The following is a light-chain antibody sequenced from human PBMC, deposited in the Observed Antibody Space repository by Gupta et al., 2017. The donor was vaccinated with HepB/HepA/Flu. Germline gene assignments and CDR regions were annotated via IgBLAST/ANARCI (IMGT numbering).Light chain of an antibody. CDR3: SSYAGSDNFGV. CDR2: EVT. V-gene: IGLV2-8*01. Sequence: QSALTQPPSASGSPGQSVTISCTGTSSDVGDYNYVYWYQHHPVKAPKLIIYEVTKRPSGVPDRFSGSKSGNTASVTVSGLQTEDEADYYCSSYAGSDNFGVFGGGTKLTVL. CDR1: SSDVGDYNY. J-gene: IGLJ3*02.